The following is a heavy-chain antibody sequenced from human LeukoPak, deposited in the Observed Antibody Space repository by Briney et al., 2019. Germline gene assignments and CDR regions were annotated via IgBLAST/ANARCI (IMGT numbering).Heavy chain of an antibody. V-gene: IGHV1-69*05. CDR1: VGTFTSYA. CDR2: IIPISVTA. D-gene: IGHD3-22*01. J-gene: IGHJ4*02. Sequence: SVKVSCKASVGTFTSYAISWVRHAPGQGLEWMGGIIPISVTANYAQKLQGTVTITTDESTSTAYLELSRLRAEDTGVYYCAREAGIVVGSTFDYWGQGTLVTVSS. CDR3: AREAGIVVGSTFDY.